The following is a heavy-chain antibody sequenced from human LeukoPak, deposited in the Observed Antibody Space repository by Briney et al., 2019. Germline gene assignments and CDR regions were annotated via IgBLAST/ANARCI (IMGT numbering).Heavy chain of an antibody. CDR1: GGSISSYY. CDR2: IYTSGGT. D-gene: IGHD6-13*01. V-gene: IGHV4-4*07. CDR3: ARDSRGQQPNDAFDI. Sequence: PSETLSLTCTVSGGSISSYYWSWIRQPAGKGLEWIGRIYTSGGTNYNPSLKSRVTMSVDTSKNQFSLKLSSVTAADTAVYYCARDSRGQQPNDAFDIWGQGTMVTVSS. J-gene: IGHJ3*02.